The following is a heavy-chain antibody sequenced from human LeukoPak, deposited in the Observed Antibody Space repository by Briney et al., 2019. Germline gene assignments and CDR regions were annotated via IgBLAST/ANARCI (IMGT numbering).Heavy chain of an antibody. Sequence: SETLSLTCTVSGDSISSYYWSWIRQPPGKGLEWIGYIYYSGSTNYNPSLQSRVPISVDTSRNQFSLNLTSVTAADTAVYYCATSYYNYDRWDYWGQGILVTVSS. CDR2: IYYSGST. V-gene: IGHV4-59*01. CDR1: GDSISSYY. J-gene: IGHJ4*02. CDR3: ATSYYNYDRWDY. D-gene: IGHD3-16*01.